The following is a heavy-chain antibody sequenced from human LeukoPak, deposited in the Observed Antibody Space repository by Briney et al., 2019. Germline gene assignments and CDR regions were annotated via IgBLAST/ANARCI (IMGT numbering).Heavy chain of an antibody. CDR1: GGSISSYY. V-gene: IGHV4-59*12. Sequence: SETLSLTCTVSGGSISSYYWSWIRQPPGKGLEWIGYIYYSGSTNYNPSLKSRVTISVDTSKNQFSLKLSSVTAADTAVYYCVYSSSWPFYYYYYMDVWGKGTTVTVSS. CDR2: IYYSGST. J-gene: IGHJ6*03. CDR3: VYSSSWPFYYYYYMDV. D-gene: IGHD6-13*01.